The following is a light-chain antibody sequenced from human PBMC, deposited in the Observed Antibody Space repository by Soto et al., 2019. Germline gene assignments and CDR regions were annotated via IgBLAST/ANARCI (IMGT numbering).Light chain of an antibody. Sequence: QSALTQLPSASGSPGQSVTIACTGTSSDVGAYNYVSWYQQHPGKAPKLMIYEVTKRPSGVPDRFSGSKSGNTASLTVSGLQAEDDADYYCSSYAGNYNLLFGEGTKLTVL. CDR3: SSYAGNYNLL. CDR2: EVT. V-gene: IGLV2-8*01. J-gene: IGLJ2*01. CDR1: SSDVGAYNY.